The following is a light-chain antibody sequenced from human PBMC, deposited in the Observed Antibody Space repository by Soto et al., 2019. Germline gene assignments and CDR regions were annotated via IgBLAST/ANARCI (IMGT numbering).Light chain of an antibody. CDR2: GAS. V-gene: IGKV3-20*01. J-gene: IGKJ3*01. CDR3: QQYVSSPSFT. CDR1: QSVSSSY. Sequence: EIVLTQSPGTLSLSPGERATLSCRASQSVSSSYLAWYQQKPGQAPRLLIYGASGRATGIPDRFSGSGSGTDFTLTISRLEPEDFAVYYCQQYVSSPSFTVGPGTKLDIK.